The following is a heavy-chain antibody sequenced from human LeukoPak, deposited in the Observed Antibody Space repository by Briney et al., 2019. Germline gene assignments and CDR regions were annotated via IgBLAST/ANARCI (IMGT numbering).Heavy chain of an antibody. J-gene: IGHJ4*02. D-gene: IGHD3-22*01. CDR2: IYSGGST. V-gene: IGHV3-53*01. CDR1: GFTVSSNY. CDR3: AKDHDSSGYYSNDYFDY. Sequence: GGSLRLSCAASGFTVSSNYMSWVRQAPGKGLEWVSVIYSGGSTYYADSVKGRFTISRDNSKNTLYLQMNSLRAEDTAVYYCAKDHDSSGYYSNDYFDYWGQGTLVTVSS.